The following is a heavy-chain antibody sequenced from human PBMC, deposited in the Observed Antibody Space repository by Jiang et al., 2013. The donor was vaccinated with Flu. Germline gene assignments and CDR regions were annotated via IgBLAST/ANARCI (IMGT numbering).Heavy chain of an antibody. D-gene: IGHD3-3*01. V-gene: IGHV2-5*02. CDR3: AHRKETIYGMDV. Sequence: GKALEWLALIYWDDDKRYSPSLKSRLTITKDTSKNQVVLTMTNMDPVDTATYYCAHRKETIYGMDVWGQGTTVTVSS. J-gene: IGHJ6*02. CDR2: IYWDDDK.